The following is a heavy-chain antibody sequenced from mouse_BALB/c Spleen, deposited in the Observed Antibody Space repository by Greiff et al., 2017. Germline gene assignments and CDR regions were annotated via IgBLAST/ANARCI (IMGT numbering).Heavy chain of an antibody. D-gene: IGHD1-1*01. V-gene: IGHV14-3*02. CDR2: IDPANGTT. J-gene: IGHJ4*01. CDR3: ARDYGSSYDDMDY. Sequence: VQLQQSGADLVQPGASVKLSCTASGFTFRDSYMHWVRQGPEQGLEWMGCIDPANGTTNYAPTFQGRATITADKSSNTAYLQLSSLTSEDTAVYYCARDYGSSYDDMDYWGQGTTVTVSS. CDR1: GFTFRDSY.